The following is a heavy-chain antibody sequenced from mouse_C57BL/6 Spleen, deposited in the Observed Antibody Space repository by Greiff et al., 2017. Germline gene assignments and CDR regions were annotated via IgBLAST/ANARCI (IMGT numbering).Heavy chain of an antibody. Sequence: EVQLVESGPVLVKPGASVKMSCKASGYTFTDYYMNWVKQSHGKSLEWIGVINPYNGGTSYNQKFKGKATLTVDKSSSTAYMELNSLTSEDSAVYYCARSRTAQALYFDYWGQGTTLTVSS. J-gene: IGHJ2*01. D-gene: IGHD3-2*02. V-gene: IGHV1-19*01. CDR1: GYTFTDYY. CDR3: ARSRTAQALYFDY. CDR2: INPYNGGT.